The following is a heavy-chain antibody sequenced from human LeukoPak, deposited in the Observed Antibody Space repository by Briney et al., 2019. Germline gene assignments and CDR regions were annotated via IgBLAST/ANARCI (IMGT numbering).Heavy chain of an antibody. CDR2: IYYSGST. Sequence: PSETLSLTCTVSGGSISSSSYYWGWIRQPPGTGLEWIGSIYYSGSTYYNPSLKSRVTISVDTSKNQFSLKLSSVTAADTAVYYCARGREWWYMVDYWGQGTLVTVSS. V-gene: IGHV4-39*07. J-gene: IGHJ4*02. CDR3: ARGREWWYMVDY. CDR1: GGSISSSSYY. D-gene: IGHD2-15*01.